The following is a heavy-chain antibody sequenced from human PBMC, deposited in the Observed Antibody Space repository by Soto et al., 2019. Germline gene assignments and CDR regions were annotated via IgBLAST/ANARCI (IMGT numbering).Heavy chain of an antibody. V-gene: IGHV1-69*12. CDR1: GGTFTTSP. D-gene: IGHD4-4*01. Sequence: QVQLVQSGAEVKNPGSSVKVSCKASGGTFTTSPISWVLQAPGQGLEWVGGTMPVFPTPDYAQNFQGRVTITADGSTTTAYQEMNSLRADNEAVYYCARDKDRLQLGGNYYYILDVWGQGTVITVSS. CDR2: TMPVFPTP. CDR3: ARDKDRLQLGGNYYYILDV. J-gene: IGHJ6*02.